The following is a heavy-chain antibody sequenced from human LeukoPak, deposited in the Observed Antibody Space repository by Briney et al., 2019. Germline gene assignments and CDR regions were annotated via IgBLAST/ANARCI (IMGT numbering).Heavy chain of an antibody. CDR2: INHSGST. Sequence: SETLSLTCAVYGGSFSGYYWSWIRQPPGKGLEWIGEINHSGSTNYNPSLKSRVTISVDTSKNQFSLKLNSVTAADTAVYYCARVCGYDWEGFYDYWGQGTLVTVSS. CDR1: GGSFSGYY. D-gene: IGHD5-12*01. V-gene: IGHV4-34*01. J-gene: IGHJ4*02. CDR3: ARVCGYDWEGFYDY.